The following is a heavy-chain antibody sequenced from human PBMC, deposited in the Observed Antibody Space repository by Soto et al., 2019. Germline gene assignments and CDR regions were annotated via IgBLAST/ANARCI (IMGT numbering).Heavy chain of an antibody. V-gene: IGHV1-3*05. CDR3: ARRIVVVTALDY. CDR1: GYTFTSYA. D-gene: IGHD2-21*02. CDR2: INAGNGNT. J-gene: IGHJ4*02. Sequence: QVQLVQSGAEEKKPGASVKVSCKASGYTFTSYAMHWVRQAPGQRLEWMGWINAGNGNTKYSQKFQGRVTISRATAASTAYMALSSLRSEATAVYYCARRIVVVTALDYWGQGTLVTVSS.